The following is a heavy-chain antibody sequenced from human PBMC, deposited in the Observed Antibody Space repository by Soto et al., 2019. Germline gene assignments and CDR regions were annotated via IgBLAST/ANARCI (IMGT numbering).Heavy chain of an antibody. Sequence: EVQLVESGGGLVQPGGSLRLSCAASGFSFSSYWMSWVRQAPGKGLEWVANIKQDGSEKYYVDSVKGRFTISRDNAKNSLYLQTNSLRAEDTAVYYCARVRFLEWLQVHFDYWGQGTLVTVSS. CDR2: IKQDGSEK. CDR1: GFSFSSYW. D-gene: IGHD3-3*01. V-gene: IGHV3-7*01. J-gene: IGHJ4*02. CDR3: ARVRFLEWLQVHFDY.